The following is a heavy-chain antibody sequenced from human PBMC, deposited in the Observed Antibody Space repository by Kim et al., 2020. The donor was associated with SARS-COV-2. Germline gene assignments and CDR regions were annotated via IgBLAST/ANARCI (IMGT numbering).Heavy chain of an antibody. CDR2: ISSSGSTI. CDR1: GFTFSSYE. V-gene: IGHV3-48*03. Sequence: GGSLRLSCAASGFTFSSYEMNWVRQAPGKGLEWVSYISSSGSTIYYADSVKGRFTISRDNAKNSLYLQMNSLRAEDTAVYYCARVGVKQQLVLRYYYYYGMDVWGQGTTVTVSS. CDR3: ARVGVKQQLVLRYYYYYGMDV. J-gene: IGHJ6*02. D-gene: IGHD6-13*01.